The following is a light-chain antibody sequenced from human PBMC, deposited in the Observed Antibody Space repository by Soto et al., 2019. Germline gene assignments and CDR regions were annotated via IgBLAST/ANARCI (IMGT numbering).Light chain of an antibody. Sequence: EIVLTQSPGTRSLSPGERATLSCRASQRVSSNYLAWYQQIPGQAPRLLVFETSLRATGIPDRFSGSGSGTDFTLTISRLEPEDFEVYYCQQYGSSVLSFGGGTKVDI. CDR2: ETS. CDR1: QRVSSNY. J-gene: IGKJ4*01. CDR3: QQYGSSVLS. V-gene: IGKV3-20*01.